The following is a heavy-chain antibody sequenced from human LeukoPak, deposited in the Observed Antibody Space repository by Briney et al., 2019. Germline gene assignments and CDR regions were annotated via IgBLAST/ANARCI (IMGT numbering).Heavy chain of an antibody. Sequence: GSLRLSCAACGFTFSDYYMRWIRQAPGKGVEWVSYISSSGSTIYYADCVKGRFTISRDNAKNSLYLQMNSLRAEDTAVYYCASLGQEYYDFWSGYYTGAFDIWGQGTMVTVSS. V-gene: IGHV3-11*01. J-gene: IGHJ3*02. CDR2: ISSSGSTI. CDR3: ASLGQEYYDFWSGYYTGAFDI. CDR1: GFTFSDYY. D-gene: IGHD3-3*01.